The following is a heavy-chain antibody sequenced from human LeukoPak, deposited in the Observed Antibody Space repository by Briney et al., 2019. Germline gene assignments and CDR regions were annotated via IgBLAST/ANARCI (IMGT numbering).Heavy chain of an antibody. Sequence: GSLTLSCAASGFTFSSYAMSWVRQAPGKGLEWVSAISGSGGSTYYADSVKGRFTISRDNSKNTLYLQMNSQRAEDTAVYYCAKDKTTVTTFSSYWGQGTLVTVSS. J-gene: IGHJ4*02. CDR3: AKDKTTVTTFSSY. D-gene: IGHD4-17*01. CDR1: GFTFSSYA. CDR2: ISGSGGST. V-gene: IGHV3-23*01.